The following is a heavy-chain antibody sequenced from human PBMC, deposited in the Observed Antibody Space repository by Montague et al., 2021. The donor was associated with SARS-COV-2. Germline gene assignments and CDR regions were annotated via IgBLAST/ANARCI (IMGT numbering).Heavy chain of an antibody. J-gene: IGHJ4*02. CDR2: MYYSGST. CDR1: GGSISSYY. CDR3: ARDFDY. Sequence: SETLSLTCTVSGGSISSYYWSWIRQPPRKGLEWIGYMYYSGSTNYNPSLKSRVTLSVDTSKNQFSLKLSSVTAADTAVYYCARDFDYWGQGTLVTVSS. V-gene: IGHV4-59*13.